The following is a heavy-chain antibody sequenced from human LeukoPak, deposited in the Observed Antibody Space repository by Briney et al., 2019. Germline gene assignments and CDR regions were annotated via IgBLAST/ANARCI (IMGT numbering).Heavy chain of an antibody. CDR2: INHSGST. J-gene: IGHJ4*02. V-gene: IGHV4-34*01. CDR1: GGSISSYY. D-gene: IGHD6-13*01. CDR3: ARAAPSGIAAAGTNFDY. Sequence: PSETLSLTCTVSGGSISSYYWSWIRRPPGKGLEWIGEINHSGSTNYNPSLKSRVTISVDTSKNQFSLKLSSVTAADTAVYYCARAAPSGIAAAGTNFDYWGQGTLVTVSS.